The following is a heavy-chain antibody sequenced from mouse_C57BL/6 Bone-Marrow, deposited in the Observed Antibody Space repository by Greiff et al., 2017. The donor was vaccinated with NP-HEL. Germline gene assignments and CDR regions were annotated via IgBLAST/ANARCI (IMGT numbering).Heavy chain of an antibody. CDR3: ALNWVYYFDY. J-gene: IGHJ2*01. CDR2: IYPRSGNT. CDR1: GYTFTSYG. D-gene: IGHD4-1*01. V-gene: IGHV1-81*01. Sequence: LVESGAELARPGASVKLSCKASGYTFTSYGISWVKQRTGQGLEWIGEIYPRSGNTYYNEKFKGKATLTADKSSSTAYMELRSLTSEDSAVYFCALNWVYYFDYWGQGTTLTVSS.